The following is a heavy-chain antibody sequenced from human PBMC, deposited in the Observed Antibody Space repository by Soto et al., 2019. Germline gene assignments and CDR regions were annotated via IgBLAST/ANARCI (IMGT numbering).Heavy chain of an antibody. CDR2: INQDGSEK. CDR1: GFSFSSYW. V-gene: IGHV3-7*01. CDR3: ARSLDY. Sequence: GGSLRLSCAASGFSFSSYWMDWVRQAPGKGLEWVANINQDGSEKHYVDSVKGRFTISRDNAKNSLYLQMSSLTAEDSALYYCARSLDYWGRGTLVTVSS. J-gene: IGHJ4*02.